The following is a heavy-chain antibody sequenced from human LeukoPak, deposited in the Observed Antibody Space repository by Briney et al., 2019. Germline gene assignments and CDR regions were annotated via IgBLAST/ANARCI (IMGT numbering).Heavy chain of an antibody. CDR3: VREPGPGYFDY. V-gene: IGHV3-30-3*01. CDR1: GFTFSSHP. CDR2: ILQDGSER. D-gene: IGHD6-13*01. Sequence: GGSLRLSCAASGFTFSSHPMHWVRQAPGKGLEWVAVILQDGSERHYIDSVKGRFTISRGNSRNTLYLEMNSLRAGDTAVYYCVREPGPGYFDYWGRGTLVTVSS. J-gene: IGHJ4*02.